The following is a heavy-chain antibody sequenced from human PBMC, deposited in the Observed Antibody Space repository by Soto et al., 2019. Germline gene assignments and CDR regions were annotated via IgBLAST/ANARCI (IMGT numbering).Heavy chain of an antibody. CDR1: GFTFSSYA. J-gene: IGHJ4*02. V-gene: IGHV3-30-3*01. D-gene: IGHD2-15*01. CDR2: ISYDGSNK. Sequence: PRLSCAASGFTFSSYAMHWVRQAPGKGLEWVAVISYDGSNKYYADSVKGRFTISRDNSKNTLYLQMNSLRAEDTAVYYCRVRNSRGYCSGGSCYLSFDYWGQGTLVTVSS. CDR3: RVRNSRGYCSGGSCYLSFDY.